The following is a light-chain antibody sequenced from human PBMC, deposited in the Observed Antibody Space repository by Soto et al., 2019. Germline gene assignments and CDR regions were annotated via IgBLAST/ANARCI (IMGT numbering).Light chain of an antibody. CDR1: SSDVGVYNY. CDR2: EVS. Sequence: QSALTQPASVSGSPGQSITISCTGTSSDVGVYNYVSWYQQHPGKAPKLMIYEVSNRPSGVSNRFSGSNSGNTASLTISGLQAEDEADYYCSSYTSSNTWVFGGGTKLTVL. V-gene: IGLV2-14*01. J-gene: IGLJ3*02. CDR3: SSYTSSNTWV.